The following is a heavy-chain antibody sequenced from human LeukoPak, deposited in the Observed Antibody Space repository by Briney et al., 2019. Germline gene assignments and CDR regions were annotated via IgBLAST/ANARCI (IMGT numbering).Heavy chain of an antibody. CDR1: GFTFSSYA. D-gene: IGHD2-15*01. V-gene: IGHV3-64*01. CDR2: ISSNGGST. Sequence: GGSLRLSCAASGFTFSSYAMHWVRQAPGKGLEYVSAISSNGGSTYYANSVKGRSTISRDNSKNTLYLQMGSLRAEDMAVYYCARDGGYCSGGSCPTYYFDYWGQGTLVTVSS. CDR3: ARDGGYCSGGSCPTYYFDY. J-gene: IGHJ4*02.